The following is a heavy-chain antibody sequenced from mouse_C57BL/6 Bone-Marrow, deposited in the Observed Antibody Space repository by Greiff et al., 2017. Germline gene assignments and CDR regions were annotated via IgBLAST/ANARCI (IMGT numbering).Heavy chain of an antibody. J-gene: IGHJ1*03. Sequence: EVKVVESGGGLVKPGGSLKLSCAASGFTFSDYGMHWVRQAPEKGLEWVAYISSGSSTIYYADTVKGRFTISRDNAKNTLFLQMTSLRSEDTAMYYCARWDGSSYWYFDVWGTGTTVTVSS. V-gene: IGHV5-17*01. CDR3: ARWDGSSYWYFDV. D-gene: IGHD1-1*01. CDR1: GFTFSDYG. CDR2: ISSGSSTI.